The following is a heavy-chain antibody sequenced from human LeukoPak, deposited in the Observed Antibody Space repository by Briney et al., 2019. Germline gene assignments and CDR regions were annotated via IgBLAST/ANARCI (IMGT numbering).Heavy chain of an antibody. CDR2: ISSSSGYI. D-gene: IGHD3-9*01. J-gene: IGHJ4*02. CDR3: ARDKKYYDILTGYNTNYYFDY. CDR1: GFTFISYS. V-gene: IGHV3-21*01. Sequence: GGSLRLSCAASGFTFISYSMNWVRQAPGKGLEWVSSISSSSGYIYYADSVKGRFTISRDNAKNSLYLQMNSLRAQDTAVYYCARDKKYYDILTGYNTNYYFDYWGQGTLVTVSS.